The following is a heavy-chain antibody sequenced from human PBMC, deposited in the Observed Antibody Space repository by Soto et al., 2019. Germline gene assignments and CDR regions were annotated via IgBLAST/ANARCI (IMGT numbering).Heavy chain of an antibody. J-gene: IGHJ6*02. V-gene: IGHV4-34*01. Sequence: PSETLSLTCAVYGGSFSGYYWSWIRRPPGKGLEWIGEINHSGSTNYNPSLKSRVTISVDTSKNQFSLKLSSVTAADTAVYYCARRTQRTKIPGAVRLGMDVWGQGTTVTVSS. CDR1: GGSFSGYY. CDR3: ARRTQRTKIPGAVRLGMDV. CDR2: INHSGST. D-gene: IGHD1-7*01.